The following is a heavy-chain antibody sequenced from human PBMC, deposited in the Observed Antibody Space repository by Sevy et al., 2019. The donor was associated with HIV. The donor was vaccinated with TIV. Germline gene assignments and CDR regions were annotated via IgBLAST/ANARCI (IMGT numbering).Heavy chain of an antibody. Sequence: GGSLRLSCAASGFTFDDFAMHWVRQSPGKGLEWVSGINSNSGRTEYADSVKGRFTISRHNTKDSLYLQMHSLRHEDTAFYYCAKDRAASGPGWYFDLWGRGTLVTVSS. CDR2: INSNSGRT. D-gene: IGHD6-13*01. CDR3: AKDRAASGPGWYFDL. J-gene: IGHJ2*01. V-gene: IGHV3-9*01. CDR1: GFTFDDFA.